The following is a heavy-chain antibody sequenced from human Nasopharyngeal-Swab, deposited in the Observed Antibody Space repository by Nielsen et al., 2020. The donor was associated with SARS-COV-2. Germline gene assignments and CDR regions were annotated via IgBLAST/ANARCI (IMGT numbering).Heavy chain of an antibody. CDR1: GGTFSSYA. J-gene: IGHJ5*02. CDR2: IIPIFGTA. Sequence: SVKVSCKASGGTFSSYAISWVRQAPGQGLEWMGGIIPIFGTANYAQKFQGRVTITADKSTSTAYMELSSLRSEDTAVYYCARDPLPGVVIGWFDPWGQGTLVTVSS. V-gene: IGHV1-69*06. D-gene: IGHD3-3*01. CDR3: ARDPLPGVVIGWFDP.